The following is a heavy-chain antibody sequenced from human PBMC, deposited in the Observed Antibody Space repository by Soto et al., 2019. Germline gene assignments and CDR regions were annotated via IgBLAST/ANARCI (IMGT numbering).Heavy chain of an antibody. J-gene: IGHJ4*02. D-gene: IGHD1-1*01. V-gene: IGHV1-18*01. CDR1: GYAFTTYG. CDR3: ARGRYGDY. Sequence: QVHLVQSGAEVKKPGASVKVSCKGSGYAFTTYGITWVRQAPGQGLERMGWISAHNGNTNYAQKLQGRVTVTRDTSTSTAYMELRSLRSDDPAVYYCARGRYGDYWGQGALVTVSS. CDR2: ISAHNGNT.